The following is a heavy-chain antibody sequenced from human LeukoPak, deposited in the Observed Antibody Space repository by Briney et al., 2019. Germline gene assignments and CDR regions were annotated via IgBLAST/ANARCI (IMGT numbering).Heavy chain of an antibody. CDR3: ARRAGAYSHPYDY. V-gene: IGHV3-23*01. CDR2: ISSTDAGT. J-gene: IGHJ4*02. Sequence: PGGSLRLSCAASRFSLSSYAMSWVRQAPGKGLEWVSAISSTDAGTYHADSVRGRFTISRDSSKNTLYLQMNSLRAEDTAVYYCARRAGAYSHPYDYWGQGTLVTVSS. D-gene: IGHD4/OR15-4a*01. CDR1: RFSLSSYA.